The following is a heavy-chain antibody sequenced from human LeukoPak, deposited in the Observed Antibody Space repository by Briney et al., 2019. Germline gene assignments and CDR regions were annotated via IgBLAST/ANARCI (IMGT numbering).Heavy chain of an antibody. D-gene: IGHD1-20*01. J-gene: IGHJ4*02. Sequence: GGSLRLSCAASGFTFRSYAIHWVRQAPGKGLEWVAGISYDGSNKYFADSVKGRFTISRDNSKNTLYLQMNSLRAEDTAVYYCAKMPRITGTSDDYWGQGTLVTVSS. V-gene: IGHV3-30*18. CDR2: ISYDGSNK. CDR3: AKMPRITGTSDDY. CDR1: GFTFRSYA.